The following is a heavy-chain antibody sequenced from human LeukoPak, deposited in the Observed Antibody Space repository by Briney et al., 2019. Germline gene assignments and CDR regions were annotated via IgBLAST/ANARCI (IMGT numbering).Heavy chain of an antibody. Sequence: SETLSLTCTVSGGSISSSSYYWGWIRQPPGKGLEWIGSIYYSGSTYYNPSLKSRVTISVDTSKNQFSLKLSSVTAADTAVYYCARQRYYYDSSGVNWFDPWGQGTLVTVSS. CDR2: IYYSGST. V-gene: IGHV4-39*01. CDR1: GGSISSSSYY. D-gene: IGHD3-22*01. CDR3: ARQRYYYDSSGVNWFDP. J-gene: IGHJ5*02.